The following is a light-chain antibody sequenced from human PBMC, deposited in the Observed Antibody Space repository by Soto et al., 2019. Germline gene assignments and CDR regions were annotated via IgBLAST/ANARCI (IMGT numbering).Light chain of an antibody. CDR1: SSDVGGYNY. Sequence: QSVLTQPASVSGSPGQSITISCTGTSSDVGGYNYVSWYQQHPGKAPKLMLYELSNRPSGVSNRFSGSKSGNTASLTISGLQAEDEADYYCSSYTSSSTLGFGGGTKVTVL. J-gene: IGLJ2*01. CDR3: SSYTSSSTLG. CDR2: ELS. V-gene: IGLV2-14*01.